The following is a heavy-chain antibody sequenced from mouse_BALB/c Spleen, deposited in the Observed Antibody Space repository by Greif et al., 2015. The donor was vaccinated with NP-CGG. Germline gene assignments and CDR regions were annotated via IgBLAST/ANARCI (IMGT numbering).Heavy chain of an antibody. Sequence: VQLQQSGAELVKPGASVKLSCTASGFNIKDTYMHWVKQRPEQGLEWIGRIDPANGNTKYDPKFQGKATITADTSSNTAYLQLSSLTSEDTSVYYCARWDWYFDVWGAGTTVTVSS. CDR3: ARWDWYFDV. CDR2: IDPANGNT. CDR1: GFNIKDTY. J-gene: IGHJ1*01. V-gene: IGHV14-3*02.